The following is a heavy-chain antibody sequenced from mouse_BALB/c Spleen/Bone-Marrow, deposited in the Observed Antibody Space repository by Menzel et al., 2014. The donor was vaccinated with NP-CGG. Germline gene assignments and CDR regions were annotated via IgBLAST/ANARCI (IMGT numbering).Heavy chain of an antibody. CDR2: IAPGSGSS. CDR3: ARGGLHYFDY. V-gene: IGHV1S41*01. J-gene: IGHJ2*01. CDR1: GYTFTSYW. D-gene: IGHD3-3*01. Sequence: DLVKPGASVKLSCKASGYTFTSYWINWIKQRPGQGLEWIRRIAPGSGSSYYNEMFKGKATLTVDTSSSTAYIQLSSLSSEDSAVYFCARGGLHYFDYWGQGTTLTVSS.